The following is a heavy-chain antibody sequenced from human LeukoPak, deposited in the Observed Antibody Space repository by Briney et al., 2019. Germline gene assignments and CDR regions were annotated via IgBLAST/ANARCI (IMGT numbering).Heavy chain of an antibody. CDR3: ARDLYCTNGVCFPTDY. V-gene: IGHV3-21*01. D-gene: IGHD2-8*01. CDR1: GFTFSSYS. J-gene: IGHJ4*02. Sequence: TGGSLRLSCAASGFTFSSYSMIWVRQAPGKGLEWVSYISISSSSMYYADSMKGRITISRDNAKNSLYLQMNSLRADDTAVYYCARDLYCTNGVCFPTDYWGQGTLVTVSS. CDR2: ISISSSSM.